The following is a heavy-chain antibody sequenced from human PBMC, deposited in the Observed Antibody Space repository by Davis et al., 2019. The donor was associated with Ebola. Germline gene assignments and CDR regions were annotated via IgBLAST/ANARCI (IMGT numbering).Heavy chain of an antibody. V-gene: IGHV3-48*02. CDR2: ISSSSSTI. J-gene: IGHJ4*02. CDR3: ASPVGGAKGLDY. Sequence: PAGSLRLSCAASGFTFSTYSMHCVRQAPGKGLEWVSYISSSSSTIYYADSVKGRFTISRDNAKNSLYLQMNSLRDEDTAVDYCASPVGGAKGLDYWDQGTLVTVSS. CDR1: GFTFSTYS. D-gene: IGHD3-16*01.